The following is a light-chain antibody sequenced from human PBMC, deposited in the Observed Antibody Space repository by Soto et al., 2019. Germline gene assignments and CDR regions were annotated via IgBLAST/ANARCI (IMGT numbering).Light chain of an antibody. V-gene: IGLV1-44*01. Sequence: QSVLTQPPSASGTPGQRVTISCSGSSSNIGSNTVNWYQQLPGTAPKLLIYSNNQRPSGVPDRFSGSKSDTSASLAISGLQSEDEADYYCAAWDDSLHGPVFGGGTKVTVL. CDR2: SNN. CDR1: SSNIGSNT. CDR3: AAWDDSLHGPV. J-gene: IGLJ2*01.